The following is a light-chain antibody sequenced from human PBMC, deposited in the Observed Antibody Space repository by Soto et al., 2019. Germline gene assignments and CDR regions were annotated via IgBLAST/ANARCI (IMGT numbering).Light chain of an antibody. V-gene: IGLV2-8*01. CDR2: EVT. CDR1: SSDVGGYNC. CDR3: ATWDDSLNGWV. J-gene: IGLJ3*02. Sequence: QSALTQPPSASGSPGQSVTISCTGTSSDVGGYNCVSWYQQHPGKAPKLMISEVTKRPSGVPDRFSGSKSGNTASMAISGLLSEDESDYYCATWDDSLNGWVFGGGTKVTVL.